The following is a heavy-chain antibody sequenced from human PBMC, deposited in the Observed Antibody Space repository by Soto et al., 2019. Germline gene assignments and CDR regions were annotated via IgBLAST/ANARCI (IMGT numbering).Heavy chain of an antibody. J-gene: IGHJ6*02. CDR3: ARESYSLSSGLNYCCGMDV. V-gene: IGHV1-18*04. D-gene: IGHD1-26*01. CDR2: ISGYNGHT. Sequence: QVQLMQSGMEVKKFGASVRVSCKASGYTFTHYGISWVRQAPGQGLEWMGWISGYNGHTNHAQKFQGRVTMTTDTSASTAYMELRSLRFDDTAVYYCARESYSLSSGLNYCCGMDVWGQGTTVTVTS. CDR1: GYTFTHYG.